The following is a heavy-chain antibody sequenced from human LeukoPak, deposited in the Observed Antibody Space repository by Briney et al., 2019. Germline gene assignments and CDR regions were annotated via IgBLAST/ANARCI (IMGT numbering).Heavy chain of an antibody. V-gene: IGHV4-59*01. CDR3: ARGREWEPKVFDY. J-gene: IGHJ4*02. CDR2: IYYSGST. D-gene: IGHD1-26*01. Sequence: SETLSLTCTVSGGSISGYYWSWVRQPPGKGLEWIGYIYYSGSTNYNPSLKSRVTISVDTSKNQFSLKLSCVTAADTAVYYCARGREWEPKVFDYWGQGTLVTVSP. CDR1: GGSISGYY.